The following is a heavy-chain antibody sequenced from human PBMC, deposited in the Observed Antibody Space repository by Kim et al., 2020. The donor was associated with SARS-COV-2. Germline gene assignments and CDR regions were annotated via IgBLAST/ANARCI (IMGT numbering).Heavy chain of an antibody. CDR3: ARHNYDYGDYGYFDY. Sequence: PSFQGHVTISADKSISTADLQWSSLKASDTAMYYCARHNYDYGDYGYFDYWGQGTLVTVSS. V-gene: IGHV5-10-1*01. J-gene: IGHJ4*02. D-gene: IGHD4-17*01.